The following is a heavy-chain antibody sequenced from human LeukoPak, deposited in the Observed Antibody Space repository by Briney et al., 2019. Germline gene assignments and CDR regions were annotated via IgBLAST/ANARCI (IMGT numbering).Heavy chain of an antibody. Sequence: PGGSLRLSCAASGFTFSSYSMNWVRQAPGKGLEWVSSISSSSSYIYYADSVKGRFTISRDNAKNSLYLQMNSLRAEDTAVYYCARDGYNYGYFDAFDIWGQGTMVTVSS. CDR1: GFTFSSYS. J-gene: IGHJ3*02. D-gene: IGHD5-24*01. CDR3: ARDGYNYGYFDAFDI. CDR2: ISSSSSYI. V-gene: IGHV3-21*01.